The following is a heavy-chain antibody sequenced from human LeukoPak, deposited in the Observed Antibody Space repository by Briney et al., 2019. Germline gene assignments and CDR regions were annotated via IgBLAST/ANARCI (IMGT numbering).Heavy chain of an antibody. CDR1: GYSISSGYY. J-gene: IGHJ4*02. CDR3: ARDLGLVVVPAAIVY. V-gene: IGHV4-38-2*02. D-gene: IGHD2-2*01. CDR2: IYHSGSP. Sequence: PSETLSLTCTVSGYSISSGYYWGWIRQPPGKGLEWIGSIYHSGSPSYNPSLKSRVTISVDTSKNQFSLRLSSVTAADTAVYYCARDLGLVVVPAAIVYWGQGTLVTVSS.